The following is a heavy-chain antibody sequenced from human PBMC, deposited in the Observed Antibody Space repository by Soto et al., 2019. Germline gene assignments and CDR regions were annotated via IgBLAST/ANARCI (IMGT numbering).Heavy chain of an antibody. J-gene: IGHJ3*02. V-gene: IGHV4-30-4*01. Sequence: SETLSLTCTFSGGSSSSGDYYWSWIRQPPGKGLEWVGYIYYSGSTDYNPSLKSRVTISVDTSKNQFSLKLVSVTAADTAVYYCARGTTHRGANDFETWGQGKMVTVSS. D-gene: IGHD1-1*01. CDR1: GGSSSSGDYY. CDR3: ARGTTHRGANDFET. CDR2: IYYSGST.